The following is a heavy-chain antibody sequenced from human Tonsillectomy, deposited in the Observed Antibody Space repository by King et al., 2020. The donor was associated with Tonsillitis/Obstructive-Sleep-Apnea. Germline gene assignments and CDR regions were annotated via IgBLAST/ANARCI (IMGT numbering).Heavy chain of an antibody. CDR3: ARCGYYYGSGSYYNAFDY. J-gene: IGHJ4*02. V-gene: IGHV3-30*04. Sequence: VQLVESGGGVVQPGRSLRLSCAASGFTFSSYAMHWVRQAPGKGLEWVAGISYDGSNKYYADAVKGRFTISRDNSKNTLYLQMNSLRAEDTAVYYCARCGYYYGSGSYYNAFDYWGQGTLVTVSS. D-gene: IGHD3-10*01. CDR2: ISYDGSNK. CDR1: GFTFSSYA.